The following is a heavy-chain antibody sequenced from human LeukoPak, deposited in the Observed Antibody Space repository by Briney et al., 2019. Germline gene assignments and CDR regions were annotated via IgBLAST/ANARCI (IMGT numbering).Heavy chain of an antibody. CDR2: ISSSSSYI. J-gene: IGHJ4*02. V-gene: IGHV3-21*01. Sequence: GGSLRLSCAASGFTFSSYSMNWVRQAPGKGLEWVSSISSSSSYIYYADSVKGRFTISRDHAKNSLYLQMNSLRAEDTAVYYCARVGSSGWYDHWGQGTLVTVSS. CDR3: ARVGSSGWYDH. CDR1: GFTFSSYS. D-gene: IGHD6-19*01.